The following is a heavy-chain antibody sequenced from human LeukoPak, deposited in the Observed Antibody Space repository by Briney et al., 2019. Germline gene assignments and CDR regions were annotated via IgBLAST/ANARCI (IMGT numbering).Heavy chain of an antibody. D-gene: IGHD5-18*01. CDR2: INPNSGGT. V-gene: IGHV1-2*02. Sequence: ASVKVSCKASGYSFTGYYIHWVRQAPGQGLEWMGWINPNSGGTYYAQKFQGRVTMTRDTSISTAYMELSRLRSDDTAVYYCASSVDTAMTSDVGLDIWGQGTMVTVSS. CDR3: ASSVDTAMTSDVGLDI. CDR1: GYSFTGYY. J-gene: IGHJ3*02.